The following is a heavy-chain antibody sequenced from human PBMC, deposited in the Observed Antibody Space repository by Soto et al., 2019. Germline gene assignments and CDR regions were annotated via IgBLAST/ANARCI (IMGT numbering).Heavy chain of an antibody. V-gene: IGHV1-18*01. Sequence: QVQLVQSGAEVKKPGASVKVSCKASGYTFISYGISWVRQAPGQGLEWMGWISAYNSNTNYAQKLQGRVTMTTDTSSSTAYLELRSLRSDETAVYYCARSMRDSGYEMYYFDYWGQGTLVTVSS. D-gene: IGHD5-12*01. CDR3: ARSMRDSGYEMYYFDY. J-gene: IGHJ4*02. CDR1: GYTFISYG. CDR2: ISAYNSNT.